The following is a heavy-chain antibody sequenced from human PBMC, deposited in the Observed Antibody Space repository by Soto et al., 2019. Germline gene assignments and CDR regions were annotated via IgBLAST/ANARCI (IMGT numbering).Heavy chain of an antibody. Sequence: GFLRLSCAASGSMFSSYAMSWVRQAPGKGLEWVSSISASGGTANLADSVEGRCTISRDNSKSTLYLQMNSLRAEDTAVYYCAKLTYPSDSTGYYYERVSGWIDSWGQGTLVTVSS. V-gene: IGHV3-23*01. CDR1: GSMFSSYA. CDR2: ISASGGTA. J-gene: IGHJ5*01. CDR3: AKLTYPSDSTGYYYERVSGWIDS. D-gene: IGHD3-22*01.